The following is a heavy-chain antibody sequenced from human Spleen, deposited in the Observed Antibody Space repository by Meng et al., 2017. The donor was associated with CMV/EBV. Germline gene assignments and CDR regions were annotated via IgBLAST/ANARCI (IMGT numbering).Heavy chain of an antibody. CDR2: MKPNSGGT. V-gene: IGHV1-2*02. CDR3: ARDRKSIVVAARGYYYGMDV. D-gene: IGHD6-19*01. Sequence: ASVKVSCKASGYSFTGYYIHWVRQAPGQGLEWMGWMKPNSGGTKYAQMFQGRVTMTSDTSISTAYMEVSGLRSGDTAVYYCARDRKSIVVAARGYYYGMDVWGQGTTVTVSS. J-gene: IGHJ6*02. CDR1: GYSFTGYY.